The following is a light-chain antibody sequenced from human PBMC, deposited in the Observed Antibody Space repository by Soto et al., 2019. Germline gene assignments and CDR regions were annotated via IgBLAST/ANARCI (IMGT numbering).Light chain of an antibody. CDR2: EVS. J-gene: IGLJ1*01. CDR1: SSDIGGYNY. Sequence: QSALTQPASVSGSPGQSITISCTGTSSDIGGYNYVSWYQRHPGKAPKFIIYEVSDRPSGVSNRFSGSKSGNTASLTISGLQAEDEADYYCNSYTSSSLYVFGTGTKVTVL. V-gene: IGLV2-14*01. CDR3: NSYTSSSLYV.